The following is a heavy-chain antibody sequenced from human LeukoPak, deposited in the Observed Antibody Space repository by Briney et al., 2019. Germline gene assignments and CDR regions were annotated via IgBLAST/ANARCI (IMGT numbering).Heavy chain of an antibody. CDR3: ARARGDHYSFDY. V-gene: IGHV5-10-1*01. CDR1: GYSFTSYW. Sequence: GESLKISCKGYGYSFTSYWIIWVRQMPGRGLEWMGRIDPSDSYTNYSPSLQGHVTISADKSISAAYLQWSNLKASDTAMYYCARARGDHYSFDYWGQGTLVTVSS. D-gene: IGHD3-10*01. J-gene: IGHJ4*02. CDR2: IDPSDSYT.